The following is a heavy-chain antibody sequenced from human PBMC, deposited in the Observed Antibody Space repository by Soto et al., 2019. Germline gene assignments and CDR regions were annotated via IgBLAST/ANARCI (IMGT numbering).Heavy chain of an antibody. CDR1: GGSFSGYY. V-gene: IGHV4-34*01. CDR3: ARKGLYGSGIVLRIPPRLREKNWFDP. Sequence: SETLSLTCAVYGGSFSGYYWSWIRQPPGKGLEWIGEINHSGSTNYNPSLKSRVTISVDTSKNQFSLKLSSVTAADTAVYYCARKGLYGSGIVLRIPPRLREKNWFDPWGQGTLVTVSS. J-gene: IGHJ5*02. D-gene: IGHD3-10*01. CDR2: INHSGST.